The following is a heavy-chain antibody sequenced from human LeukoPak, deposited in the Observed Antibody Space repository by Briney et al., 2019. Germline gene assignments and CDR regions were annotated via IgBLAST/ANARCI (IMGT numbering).Heavy chain of an antibody. CDR3: AKGPYSGSHNDY. J-gene: IGHJ4*02. D-gene: IGHD1-26*01. CDR2: ISVGGGST. CDR1: GFTFSSYA. Sequence: GGSLRLSCAASGFTFSSYAMSWVRQAPGKRLEWVSGISVGGGSTYYADSVKGRFTISRDNSKNTLSLQMNSLRAEDTAVYHCAKGPYSGSHNDYWGQGTLVTVSS. V-gene: IGHV3-23*01.